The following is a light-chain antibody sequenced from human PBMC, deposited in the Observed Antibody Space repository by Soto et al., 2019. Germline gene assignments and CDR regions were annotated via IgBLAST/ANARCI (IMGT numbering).Light chain of an antibody. CDR3: SSYTTSSTLV. J-gene: IGLJ2*01. V-gene: IGLV2-14*01. CDR1: ISDVGGYNY. Sequence: QSALTQPASVSGSPGQSITISCTGTISDVGGYNYVSWYQRHPGKAPKLMIYEVSTRPSGVSNRFSGSKSGNTASLTISGLQAEDEADYYCSSYTTSSTLVFGGGTKLTVL. CDR2: EVS.